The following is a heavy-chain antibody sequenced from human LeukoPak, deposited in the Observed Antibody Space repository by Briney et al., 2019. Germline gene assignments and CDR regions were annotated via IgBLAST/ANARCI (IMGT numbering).Heavy chain of an antibody. J-gene: IGHJ2*01. CDR2: IYYSGST. D-gene: IGHD6-13*01. V-gene: IGHV4-59*01. Sequence: TSETLSLTCTVSGGSISSYYWSWIRQPPGKGLEWIGYIYYSGSTNYNPSLKSRVTISVDTSKNQFSLKLSSVTAADTAVYYCARDRGSSSWPYWYFDLWGRGTLVTVSS. CDR3: ARDRGSSSWPYWYFDL. CDR1: GGSISSYY.